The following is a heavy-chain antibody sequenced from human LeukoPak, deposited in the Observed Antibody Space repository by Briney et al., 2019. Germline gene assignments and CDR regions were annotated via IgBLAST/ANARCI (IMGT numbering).Heavy chain of an antibody. CDR2: IYTSGST. J-gene: IGHJ4*02. D-gene: IGHD6-13*01. CDR1: GGSISSGSYY. V-gene: IGHV4-61*02. Sequence: SETLSLTCTVSGGSISSGSYYWSWIRQPAGKGLEWIGRIYTSGSTNYNPSLKSRVTISVDTSKNQFSLKLSSVTAADTAVYYCARESKLVPVSWGQGTLVTVSS. CDR3: ARESKLVPVS.